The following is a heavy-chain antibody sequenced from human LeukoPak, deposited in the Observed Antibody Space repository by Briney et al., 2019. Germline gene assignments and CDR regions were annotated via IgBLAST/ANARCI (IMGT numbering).Heavy chain of an antibody. CDR2: INPSGGST. CDR1: GYTFINYY. CDR3: ARGGDYYDSSGYYYL. J-gene: IGHJ4*02. D-gene: IGHD3-22*01. Sequence: ASVKVSCKASGYTFINYYIHWVRQAPGQGLEWMGIINPSGGSTSYSQKFQGRVTMTRDTSTSTVYMELSSLRSEDTAVYYCARGGDYYDSSGYYYLWGQGTLVTVSS. V-gene: IGHV1-46*01.